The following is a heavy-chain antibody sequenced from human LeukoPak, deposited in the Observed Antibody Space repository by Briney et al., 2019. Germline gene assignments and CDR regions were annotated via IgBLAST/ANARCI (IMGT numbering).Heavy chain of an antibody. Sequence: PGGSLRLSCAASGFTFSSYWMSWVRQAPGKGLEWVANIKQDGSEKYYVDSVKGRFTISRHNAKNSLYLQMNSLRAEDTAVYYCARDIFYREANLFDYWGQGTLVTVSS. V-gene: IGHV3-7*01. CDR2: IKQDGSEK. J-gene: IGHJ4*02. CDR1: GFTFSSYW. CDR3: ARDIFYREANLFDY. D-gene: IGHD3-3*01.